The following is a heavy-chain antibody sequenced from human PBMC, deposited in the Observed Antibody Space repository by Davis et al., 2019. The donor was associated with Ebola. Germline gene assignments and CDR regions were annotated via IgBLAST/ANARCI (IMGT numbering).Heavy chain of an antibody. D-gene: IGHD3-3*01. CDR1: GFTFSSYE. CDR3: ARVGGDLRGMDV. V-gene: IGHV3-48*03. J-gene: IGHJ6*02. Sequence: GGSLRLSCAASGFTFSSYEMNWVRQAPGKGLEWVSYISSSGSTIYYADSVKGRFTISRDNAKNSLYLQMNSLRDKDTAVYYCARVGGDLRGMDVWGQGTTVTVSS. CDR2: ISSSGSTI.